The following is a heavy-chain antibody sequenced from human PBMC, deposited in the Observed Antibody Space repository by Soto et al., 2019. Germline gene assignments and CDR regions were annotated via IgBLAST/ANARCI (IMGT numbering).Heavy chain of an antibody. CDR2: IYTSGST. Sequence: PSETLSLTCTVSGGSISSYYWSWIRQPAGKGLEWIGRIYTSGSTNYNPSLKSRVTMSVDTSKNQFSLKLSPVTAADTAVYYCARDAPEASGSYYSYYYYYYGMDVWGQGTTVTV. D-gene: IGHD3-10*01. V-gene: IGHV4-4*07. CDR3: ARDAPEASGSYYSYYYYYYGMDV. J-gene: IGHJ6*02. CDR1: GGSISSYY.